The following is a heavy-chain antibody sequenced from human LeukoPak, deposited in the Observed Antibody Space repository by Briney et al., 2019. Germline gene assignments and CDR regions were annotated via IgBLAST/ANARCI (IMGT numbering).Heavy chain of an antibody. Sequence: GGSLRLSCAASGFTVSSNYMSWVRQAPGKGLEWVSVIYSGGSTYYADSVKGRFTISRDNSKNTLYLQMNSLRAEDTAVYYCASSLPQRVGEFYYFDYWGQGTLVTVSS. J-gene: IGHJ4*02. CDR2: IYSGGST. D-gene: IGHD3-10*01. CDR3: ASSLPQRVGEFYYFDY. CDR1: GFTVSSNY. V-gene: IGHV3-66*01.